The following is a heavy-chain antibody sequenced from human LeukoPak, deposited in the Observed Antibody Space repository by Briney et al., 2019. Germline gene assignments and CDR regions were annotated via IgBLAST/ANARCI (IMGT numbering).Heavy chain of an antibody. CDR1: GFIFDDYA. V-gene: IGHV3-9*01. D-gene: IGHD1-26*01. Sequence: GGSLRLSCAASGFIFDDYAMHWVRQAPGKGLEWVSGSSWNSGSIGYADSVKGRFTISRDNAKNSLYLQMNSLRAEDTALYYCAKAGRLGATGYFDYWGQGTLVTVSS. CDR2: SSWNSGSI. CDR3: AKAGRLGATGYFDY. J-gene: IGHJ4*02.